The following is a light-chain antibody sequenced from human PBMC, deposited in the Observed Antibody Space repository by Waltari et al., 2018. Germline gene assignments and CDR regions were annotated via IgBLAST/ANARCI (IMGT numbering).Light chain of an antibody. Sequence: QSVLTQPPSASGTPGQRVTISCSGSSSNIGSHVVNWYQQLPGAAPKLLIHSSNQRPSGVPDRFSDSKSGTSASLAISGLQSEDEADYHCGAWDASLNGNVFGTGTKVTVL. CDR1: SSNIGSHV. V-gene: IGLV1-44*01. CDR3: GAWDASLNGNV. J-gene: IGLJ1*01. CDR2: SSN.